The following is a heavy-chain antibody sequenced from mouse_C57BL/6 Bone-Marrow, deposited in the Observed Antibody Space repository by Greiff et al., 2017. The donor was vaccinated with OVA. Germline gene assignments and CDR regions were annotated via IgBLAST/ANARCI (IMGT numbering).Heavy chain of an antibody. CDR1: GYSITSDY. J-gene: IGHJ1*03. CDR2: ISYSGST. V-gene: IGHV3-8*01. Sequence: EVKLQESGPGLAKPSQTLSLTCSVTGYSITSDYWNWLRKFPGNKLEYMGYISYSGSTYYNPSLKSRISITRDTSKNQYYLQLNSVTTEDTATYYCARYSPYDYDGYFDVWGTGTTVTVSS. CDR3: ARYSPYDYDGYFDV. D-gene: IGHD2-4*01.